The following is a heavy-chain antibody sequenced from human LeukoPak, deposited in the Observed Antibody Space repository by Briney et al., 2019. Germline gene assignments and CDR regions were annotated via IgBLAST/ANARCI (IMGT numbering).Heavy chain of an antibody. CDR1: GXSISTYS. CDR3: ARHRAYSSSSPFDY. J-gene: IGHJ4*02. V-gene: IGHV4-59*08. CDR2: IYYSGTT. Sequence: SETLSLTCTVSGXSISTYSWSWIRQPPGKGLEWIGYIYYSGTTNYNSSLKSRVTISVDTSKNQFSLKLSSVTAADTAVYYCARHRAYSSSSPFDYWGQGTLVTVSS. D-gene: IGHD6-6*01.